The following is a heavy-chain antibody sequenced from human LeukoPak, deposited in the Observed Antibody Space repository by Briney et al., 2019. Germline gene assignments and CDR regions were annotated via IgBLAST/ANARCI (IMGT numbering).Heavy chain of an antibody. J-gene: IGHJ4*02. Sequence: GGSLRLSCTASGFTFSNYWMHWVRQGPGKGLVWASGISNDGGGTTYADSVRGRFTTSRDNAKNTLYLQMNSLGVEDTAVYYCVRDLNYTPDYWGQGTLVTVSS. D-gene: IGHD2-2*02. V-gene: IGHV3-74*03. CDR1: GFTFSNYW. CDR2: ISNDGGGT. CDR3: VRDLNYTPDY.